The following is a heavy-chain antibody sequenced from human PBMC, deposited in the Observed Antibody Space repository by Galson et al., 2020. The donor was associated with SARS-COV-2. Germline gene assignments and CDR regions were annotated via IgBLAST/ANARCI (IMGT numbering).Heavy chain of an antibody. CDR3: ARESKSGTFEYFDL. V-gene: IGHV3-33*01. D-gene: IGHD3-3*01. CDR2: VWHEGNNK. Sequence: GSLRLSCAASGITFSSYAMHWVRQAPGKGLEWVVVVWHEGNNKYYVDSVKGRFTISRDNSMNMLYLQVNSLRAEDTAVYFCARESKSGTFEYFDLWGRGTLVTVSS. CDR1: GITFSSYA. J-gene: IGHJ2*01.